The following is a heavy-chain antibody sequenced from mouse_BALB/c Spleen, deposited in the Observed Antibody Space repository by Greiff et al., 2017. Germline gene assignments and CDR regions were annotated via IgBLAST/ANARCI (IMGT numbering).Heavy chain of an antibody. CDR1: GYTFTSYW. J-gene: IGHJ2*01. Sequence: VQLQQPGAELVKPGASVKLSCKASGYTFTSYWMHWVKQRPGQGLEWIGYINPSTGYTEYNQKFKDKATLTADKSSSTAYMQLSSLTSEDSAVYYCARGGTVVWGQGTTLTVSS. CDR3: ARGGTVV. D-gene: IGHD1-1*01. V-gene: IGHV1-7*01. CDR2: INPSTGYT.